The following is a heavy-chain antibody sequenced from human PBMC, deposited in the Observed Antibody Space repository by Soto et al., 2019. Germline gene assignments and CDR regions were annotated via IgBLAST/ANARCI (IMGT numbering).Heavy chain of an antibody. CDR2: ISFDGNNK. J-gene: IGHJ4*02. D-gene: IGHD5-18*01. Sequence: QVHLVESGGGVVQPGRSLRLTCAASGFSFNNFAMHWVRQAPGKGLEWVSLISFDGNNKYYGDSVKGRFSISRDNSENTVYLQMNSLTDEDTALYYCARDSSDGYSYGTFDYWGQGTLVTVSS. CDR3: ARDSSDGYSYGTFDY. V-gene: IGHV3-30-3*01. CDR1: GFSFNNFA.